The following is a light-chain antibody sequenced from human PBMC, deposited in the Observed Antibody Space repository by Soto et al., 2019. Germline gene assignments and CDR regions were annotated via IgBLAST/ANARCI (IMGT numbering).Light chain of an antibody. CDR3: QHSNSYSEA. CDR1: QTISIW. CDR2: KAS. J-gene: IGKJ1*01. Sequence: EIEMTQYPSTLYVSVGDRVTITCRASQTISIWLAWYQQKPGKAPKLLIYKASTLKSGVPSRFSGSGSGTEFTLTISSLQPDDFASYYCQHSNSYSEAFGQGTKVDI. V-gene: IGKV1-5*03.